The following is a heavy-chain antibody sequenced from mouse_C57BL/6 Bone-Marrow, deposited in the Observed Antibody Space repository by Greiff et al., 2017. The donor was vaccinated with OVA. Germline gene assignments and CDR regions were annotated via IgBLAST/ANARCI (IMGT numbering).Heavy chain of an antibody. D-gene: IGHD2-2*01. V-gene: IGHV1-26*01. CDR3: ARLGWLRRIDYAMDY. CDR1: GYTFTDYY. J-gene: IGHJ4*01. CDR2: INPNNGGT. Sequence: EVQLQQSGPELVKPGASVKISCKASGYTFTDYYMNWVKQSHGKSLEWIGDINPNNGGTSYNQKFKGKATLTVDKSSSTAYMELRSLTSEDSAVYYCARLGWLRRIDYAMDYWGKGTSVTVSS.